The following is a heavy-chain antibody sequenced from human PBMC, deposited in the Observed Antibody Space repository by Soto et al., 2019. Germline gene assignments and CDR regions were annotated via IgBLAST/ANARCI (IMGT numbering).Heavy chain of an antibody. Sequence: EVQMVESGEGLVQPGGSLRLSCAASGFTVSSNYMSWVRQAPGKGLEWVSVIYSGGSTYYADSVKGRFTISRDNSKNTLYLQMNSLRAEDTAVYYCARDRIVGATSHWGQGTLVTVSS. CDR1: GFTVSSNY. J-gene: IGHJ4*02. V-gene: IGHV3-66*01. D-gene: IGHD1-26*01. CDR2: IYSGGST. CDR3: ARDRIVGATSH.